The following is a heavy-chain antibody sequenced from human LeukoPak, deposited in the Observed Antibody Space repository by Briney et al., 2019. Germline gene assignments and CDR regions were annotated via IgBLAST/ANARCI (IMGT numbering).Heavy chain of an antibody. J-gene: IGHJ4*02. CDR1: GFTFSDYY. V-gene: IGHV3-11*01. CDR2: ISSSGSTI. D-gene: IGHD3-10*01. CDR3: ARDFPRFGELHDFRDTVGFDY. Sequence: GGSLRLSCAASGFTFSDYYMSWIRQAPGKGLEWVSYISSSGSTIYYADSVKGRFTISRDNAKNSLYLQMNSLRAEDTAVYYCARDFPRFGELHDFRDTVGFDYWGQGTLVTVSS.